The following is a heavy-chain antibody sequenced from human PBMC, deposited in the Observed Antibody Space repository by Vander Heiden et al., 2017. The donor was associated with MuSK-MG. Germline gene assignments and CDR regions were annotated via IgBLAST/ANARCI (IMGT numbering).Heavy chain of an antibody. CDR1: GFTFSSYW. CDR3: ARVKSYYDSLTGSDDDAFDI. V-gene: IGHV3-7*01. CDR2: IKQDGSEK. D-gene: IGHD3-9*01. Sequence: EVQLVESGGGLVQPGGSLRLSCAASGFTFSSYWMSWVRQAPGKGLEWVANIKQDGSEKYYVDSVKGRFTSSRYNAKNSLYLQMNSLRAEDTDVYYCARVKSYYDSLTGSDDDAFDIWGQGTMVTVSS. J-gene: IGHJ3*02.